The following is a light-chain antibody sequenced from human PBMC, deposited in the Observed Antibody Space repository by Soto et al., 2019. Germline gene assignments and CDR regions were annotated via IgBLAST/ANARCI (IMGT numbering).Light chain of an antibody. CDR3: SSYAGSNNFEV. CDR1: SSDVGAYNY. J-gene: IGLJ3*02. Sequence: QSAQTQPPSASGSPGQSVTISCTGTSSDVGAYNYVSWYQQHPGKAPKLMIYEVSKRPSGVPDRFSGSKSGNTASLTVSGLQSEDEADYYCSSYAGSNNFEVFGGGTKLTVL. CDR2: EVS. V-gene: IGLV2-8*01.